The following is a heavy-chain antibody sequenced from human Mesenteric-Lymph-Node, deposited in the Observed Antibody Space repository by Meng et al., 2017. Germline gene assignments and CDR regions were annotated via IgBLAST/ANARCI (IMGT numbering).Heavy chain of an antibody. Sequence: GESLKISCAASGITFSAHYMDWVRQVPGKGLEWVGRVRNKANSYTTEYAASVKGRFTISRDDAKNSLYLQMNSLKTEDTAVYYCAREPYVSGSYYIYHFDLWGQGTLVTVSS. CDR3: AREPYVSGSYYIYHFDL. CDR2: VRNKANSYTT. J-gene: IGHJ4*02. D-gene: IGHD3-10*01. CDR1: GITFSAHY. V-gene: IGHV3-72*01.